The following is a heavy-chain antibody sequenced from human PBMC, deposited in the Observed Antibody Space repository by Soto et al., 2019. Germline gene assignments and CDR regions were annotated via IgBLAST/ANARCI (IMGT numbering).Heavy chain of an antibody. V-gene: IGHV1-69*02. CDR3: AAVAGTSAFVGDLEY. J-gene: IGHJ4*02. D-gene: IGHD6-19*01. CDR2: IIPALGIE. CDR1: GGTFTSFT. Sequence: QVLLVQSGTEVKKPGSSVKVSCKASGGTFTSFTLNWVRQAPGQGPEWMGRIIPALGIEDYAPKFQGRVTMTADTSTSTAYMQMSSLRSDDTAVYYCAAVAGTSAFVGDLEYWGQGTLVTVSS.